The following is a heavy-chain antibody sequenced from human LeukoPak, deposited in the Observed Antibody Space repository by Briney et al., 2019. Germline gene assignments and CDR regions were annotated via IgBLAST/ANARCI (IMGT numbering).Heavy chain of an antibody. CDR1: GGSISSYY. Sequence: PSGTLSLTRTVSGGSISSYYWNWIRPPPGKGLEWIGYIYYSGSTNYKPSLKSRVTISVDMSKNQFSLKLSSVTAADTPLYYCARDNYYYYGMDVCSQGTTVTVSS. CDR3: ARDNYYYYGMDV. J-gene: IGHJ6*02. CDR2: IYYSGST. V-gene: IGHV4-59*01.